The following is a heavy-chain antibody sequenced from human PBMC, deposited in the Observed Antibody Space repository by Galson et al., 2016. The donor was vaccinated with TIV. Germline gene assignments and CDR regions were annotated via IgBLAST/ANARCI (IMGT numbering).Heavy chain of an antibody. CDR3: VRDRLGWH. Sequence: SLRLSCAASGISVNNDWMHWVRQSPEKGLVWVARIDTDGTTTYYADSVKGRFNISRDNAKNTVYLQMNNLIADDTAVYYCVRDRLGWHWGQGTLVTVSS. J-gene: IGHJ1*01. CDR1: GISVNNDW. V-gene: IGHV3-74*01. CDR2: IDTDGTTT. D-gene: IGHD3-16*01.